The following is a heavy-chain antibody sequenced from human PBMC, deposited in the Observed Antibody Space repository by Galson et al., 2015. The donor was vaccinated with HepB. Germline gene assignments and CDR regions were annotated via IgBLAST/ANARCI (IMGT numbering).Heavy chain of an antibody. CDR3: ARGGLAARPAYYYGMDV. D-gene: IGHD6-6*01. Sequence: SLRLSCAASGFTFSSYGMHWVRQAPGKGLEWVAVIWYDGSNKYYADSVKGRFTISRDNSKNTLYLQMNSLRAEDTAVYYCARGGLAARPAYYYGMDVWGQGTTVTVSS. CDR2: IWYDGSNK. J-gene: IGHJ6*02. CDR1: GFTFSSYG. V-gene: IGHV3-33*01.